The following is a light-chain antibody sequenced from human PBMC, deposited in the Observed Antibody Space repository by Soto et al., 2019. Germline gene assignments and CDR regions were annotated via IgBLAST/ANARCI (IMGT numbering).Light chain of an antibody. V-gene: IGLV3-21*04. Sequence: SYELTQPPSVSVAPGKTARITCGGNNIGSKSVHWYQQKPGQAPVLVIYYDSDRPSGIPERFSGSNSGNTATLTISRVEAXXEADYYCQVWDSSSDHVVFGGGTQLTVL. J-gene: IGLJ2*01. CDR1: NIGSKS. CDR3: QVWDSSSDHVV. CDR2: YDS.